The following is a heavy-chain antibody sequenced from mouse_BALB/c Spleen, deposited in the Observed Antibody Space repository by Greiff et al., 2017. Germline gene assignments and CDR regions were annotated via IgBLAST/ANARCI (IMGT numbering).Heavy chain of an antibody. D-gene: IGHD2-14*01. CDR3: ARACYRSWFAY. CDR2: INPYNDGT. Sequence: EVQLQQSGPELVKPGASVKMSCKASGYTFTSYVMHWVKQKPGQGLEWIGYINPYNDGTKYNEKFKGKATLTSDKSSTTAYMELSSLTSEDAAVFYCARACYRSWFAYWGQGTLVTVSA. V-gene: IGHV1-14*01. CDR1: GYTFTSYV. J-gene: IGHJ3*01.